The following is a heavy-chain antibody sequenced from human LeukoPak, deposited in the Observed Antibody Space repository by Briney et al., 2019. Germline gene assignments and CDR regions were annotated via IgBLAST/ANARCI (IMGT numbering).Heavy chain of an antibody. J-gene: IGHJ6*02. CDR1: GFTFSSYS. CDR2: ISSSSSYI. D-gene: IGHD4-17*01. V-gene: IGHV3-21*01. CDR3: ARVSDYGDYWGYYYYGMDV. Sequence: PGGSLRLSCAASGFTFSSYSMNWVRQAPGKGLEWVSSISSSSSYIYYADSVKGRFTISRDNAKNSLYLQMNSLRAEDTAVYYCARVSDYGDYWGYYYYGMDVWGQGTTVTVSS.